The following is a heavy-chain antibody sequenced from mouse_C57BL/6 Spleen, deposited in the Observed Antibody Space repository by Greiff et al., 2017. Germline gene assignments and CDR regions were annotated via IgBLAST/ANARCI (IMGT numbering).Heavy chain of an antibody. D-gene: IGHD4-1*01. CDR2: IDPENGDT. Sequence: VQLKESGAELVRPGASVKLSCTASGFNIKDDYMHWVKQRPEQGLEWIGWIDPENGDTEYASQFQGKATITADTSSNTAYLQLSSLTSEDTAVYYCTFTGTPFDYWGQGTTLTVSS. CDR3: TFTGTPFDY. J-gene: IGHJ2*01. V-gene: IGHV14-4*01. CDR1: GFNIKDDY.